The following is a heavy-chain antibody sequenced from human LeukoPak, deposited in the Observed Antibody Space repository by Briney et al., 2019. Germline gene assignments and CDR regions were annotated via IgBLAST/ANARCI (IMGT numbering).Heavy chain of an antibody. CDR1: GFTFTSYS. CDR2: ISSSSSYI. J-gene: IGHJ5*02. V-gene: IGHV3-21*01. Sequence: PGGSLRLSCAASGFTFTSYSMNWVRQAPGKGLEWVSSISSSSSYIYYADSVKGRFTISRDNAKNSLYLQVNSLRAEDTAVYYCARGREGGISSGWSGNWFDPWGQGTLVTVSS. D-gene: IGHD6-19*01. CDR3: ARGREGGISSGWSGNWFDP.